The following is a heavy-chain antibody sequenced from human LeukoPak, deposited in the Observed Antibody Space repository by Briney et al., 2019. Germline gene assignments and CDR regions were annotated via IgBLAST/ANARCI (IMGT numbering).Heavy chain of an antibody. D-gene: IGHD4/OR15-4a*01. CDR2: ISSSGSTI. V-gene: IGHV3-48*04. Sequence: GGSLRLSCVVSGFTFSSHWMSWVRQAPGKGLEWVSYISSSGSTIYYADSVKGRFTISRDNAKNSLYLQMNSLRAEDTAVYYCARATNYERLRRSKGILYYYYYMDVWGKGTTVTVSS. CDR1: GFTFSSHW. J-gene: IGHJ6*03. CDR3: ARATNYERLRRSKGILYYYYYMDV.